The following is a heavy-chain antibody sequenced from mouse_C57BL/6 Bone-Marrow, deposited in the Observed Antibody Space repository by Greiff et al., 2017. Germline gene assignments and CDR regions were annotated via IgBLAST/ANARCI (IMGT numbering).Heavy chain of an antibody. J-gene: IGHJ1*03. V-gene: IGHV1-55*01. CDR3: ASPLYWYFDV. Sequence: VQLQQPGAELVKPGASVKMSCKASGYTFTSYWITWVKQRPGQGLEWIGDFYPGSGSTNYNEKFKSKATLTVDTSSSTAYMQLSSLTSEDSAVYYCASPLYWYFDVWGTGTTVTVSS. CDR1: GYTFTSYW. CDR2: FYPGSGST.